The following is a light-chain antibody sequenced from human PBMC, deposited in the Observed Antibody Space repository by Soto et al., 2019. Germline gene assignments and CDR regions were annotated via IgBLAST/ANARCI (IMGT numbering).Light chain of an antibody. V-gene: IGLV2-14*01. CDR1: SSDVGGYNF. J-gene: IGLJ2*01. CDR2: EVN. Sequence: QPASVSGSPGQSITISCTGTSSDVGGYNFVSWYQQHPGKAPKLMIFEVNNRPSGVSNRFSGSKSGNTASLTISGLQAEDEADYYCSSWTSSTTQVLGGGTKLTGL. CDR3: SSWTSSTTQV.